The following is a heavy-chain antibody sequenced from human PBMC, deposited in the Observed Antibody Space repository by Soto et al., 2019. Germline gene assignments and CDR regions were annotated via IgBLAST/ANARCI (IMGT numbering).Heavy chain of an antibody. V-gene: IGHV4-59*01. Sequence: QVQLQESGPGLVKPSETLSLTCTVSGGSISSYYWSWIRQPPGKGLEWIGYIYYSGSTNYNPSLKSRVTIAVDTSKNQFPLKLSSVTAADTAVYYCASTPRYQLLWGFDYWGQGTLVTVSS. CDR1: GGSISSYY. CDR3: ASTPRYQLLWGFDY. D-gene: IGHD2-2*01. J-gene: IGHJ4*02. CDR2: IYYSGST.